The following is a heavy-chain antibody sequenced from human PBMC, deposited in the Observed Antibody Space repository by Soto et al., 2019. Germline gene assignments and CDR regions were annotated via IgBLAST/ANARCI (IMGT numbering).Heavy chain of an antibody. CDR2: IDYSGST. D-gene: IGHD3-10*01. Sequence: QVQLQESGPGLVKPSQTLSLTCAVSGGSISSGDYFWSWIRQPPGKGLEWIGYIDYSGSTYYNPSLQSRITISVDTAKNQFSLKLSSVTAADTAVYYCARNLWVYYGSGSYYWYGMDVWGQGTTVNVSS. CDR1: GGSISSGDYF. J-gene: IGHJ6*02. V-gene: IGHV4-30-4*01. CDR3: ARNLWVYYGSGSYYWYGMDV.